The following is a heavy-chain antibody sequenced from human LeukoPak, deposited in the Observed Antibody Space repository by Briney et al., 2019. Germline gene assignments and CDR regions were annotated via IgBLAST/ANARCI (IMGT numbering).Heavy chain of an antibody. D-gene: IGHD6-19*01. CDR1: GFTFNNYG. Sequence: PGGSLGLSCAASGFTFNNYGMHWVRQAPGKGLEWVTFTSYHGNDQYYADSVQGRFIISRDNSKNTLYLQINSLTIEDTAVYYCAKDVSTGWSFDYWGQGALVTVSS. J-gene: IGHJ4*02. CDR2: TSYHGNDQ. V-gene: IGHV3-30*02. CDR3: AKDVSTGWSFDY.